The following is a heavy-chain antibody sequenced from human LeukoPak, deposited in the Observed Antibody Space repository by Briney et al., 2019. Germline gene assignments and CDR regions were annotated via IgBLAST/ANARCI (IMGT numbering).Heavy chain of an antibody. D-gene: IGHD4-17*01. Sequence: PSETLSLTCAVSGGSINSSGWWSWVRQPPGKGLEWIGEINHSGSTNYNPSLKSRVTISVDTSKNQFSLKLSSVTAADTAVYYCARRYGDPYYFDYWGQGTLVTVSS. J-gene: IGHJ4*02. CDR1: GGSINSSGW. CDR3: ARRYGDPYYFDY. V-gene: IGHV4-4*02. CDR2: INHSGST.